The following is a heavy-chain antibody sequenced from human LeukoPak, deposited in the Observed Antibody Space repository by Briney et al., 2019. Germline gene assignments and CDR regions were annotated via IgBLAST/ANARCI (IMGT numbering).Heavy chain of an antibody. J-gene: IGHJ4*02. V-gene: IGHV3-30*02. CDR3: AKGRGYQLLYTGGSSPHLDY. Sequence: PGGSLGLSCAASGFTFSSYGMHWVRQAPGKGLEWVAFIRYDGSNKYYADYVKGRFTISRDNSKNTLYLQMNSLRAEDTAVYYCAKGRGYQLLYTGGSSPHLDYWGQGTLVTVSS. CDR2: IRYDGSNK. CDR1: GFTFSSYG. D-gene: IGHD2-2*02.